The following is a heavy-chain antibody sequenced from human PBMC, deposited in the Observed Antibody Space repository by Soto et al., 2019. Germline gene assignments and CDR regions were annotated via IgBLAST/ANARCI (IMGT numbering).Heavy chain of an antibody. CDR1: GYSFTSYW. J-gene: IGHJ6*02. V-gene: IGHV5-51*01. Sequence: PGESLKISCKGSGYSFTSYWIGWVRQMPGKGLEWMGIIYPGDSDTRYSPSFQGQVTISADKSISTAYLQWSSLKASDTAMYYCAKYSSSRQSYYYYYYGMDVWGQGTTVTVSS. D-gene: IGHD6-13*01. CDR3: AKYSSSRQSYYYYYYGMDV. CDR2: IYPGDSDT.